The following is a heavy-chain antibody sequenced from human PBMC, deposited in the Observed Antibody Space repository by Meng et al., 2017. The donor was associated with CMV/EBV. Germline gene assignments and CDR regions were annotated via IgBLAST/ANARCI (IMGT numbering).Heavy chain of an antibody. CDR1: GGSFSVYY. CDR3: ARGGNWFDP. V-gene: IGHV4-34*01. J-gene: IGHJ5*02. Sequence: QVQLRQWGAGLLKPSETLSLTCAVYGGSFSVYYWGWIRQPPGKGLEWIGEINHSGSTNYNPSLKSRVTISVDTSKNQFSLKLSSVTAADTAVYYCARGGNWFDPWGQGTLVTVSS. CDR2: INHSGST.